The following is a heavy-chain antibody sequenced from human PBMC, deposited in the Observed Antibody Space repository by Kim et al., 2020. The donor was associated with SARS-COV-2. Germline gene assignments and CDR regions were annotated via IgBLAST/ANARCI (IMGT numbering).Heavy chain of an antibody. CDR2: INPSGGST. CDR1: GYTFTSYY. Sequence: ASVKVSCKASGYTFTSYYMHWVRQAPGQGLEWMGIINPSGGSTSYAQKFQGRVTMTRDTSTSTVYMELSSLRSEDTAVYYCARDHDHTMVRGVTQAPFDYWGQGTLVTVSS. D-gene: IGHD3-10*01. J-gene: IGHJ4*02. V-gene: IGHV1-46*01. CDR3: ARDHDHTMVRGVTQAPFDY.